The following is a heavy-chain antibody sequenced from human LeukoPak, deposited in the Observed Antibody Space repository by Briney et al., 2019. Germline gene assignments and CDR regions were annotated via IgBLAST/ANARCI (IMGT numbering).Heavy chain of an antibody. CDR3: ARGRGSSWYYFDY. D-gene: IGHD6-13*01. V-gene: IGHV4-39*07. CDR2: IYYSGST. Sequence: PSETLSLTCTVSGGSISSSSYYWGWIRQPPGKGLEWIGSIYYSGSTYYNPSLKSRVTISVDTPKNQFSLKLSSVTAADTAVYYCARGRGSSWYYFDYWGQGTLVTVSS. J-gene: IGHJ4*02. CDR1: GGSISSSSYY.